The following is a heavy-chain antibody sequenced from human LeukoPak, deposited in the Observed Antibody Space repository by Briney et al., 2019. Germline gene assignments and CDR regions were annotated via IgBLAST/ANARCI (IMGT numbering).Heavy chain of an antibody. D-gene: IGHD6-6*01. V-gene: IGHV1-8*01. CDR2: MNPNSGNT. CDR3: ARGQMAGIAARRDFDY. J-gene: IGHJ4*02. Sequence: ASVKVSCKASGYTFTGYDINWVRQATGQGLEWMGWMNPNSGNTGYAQKVQGRVTMTRNTSISTAHMELSSLRSEDTAVYYCARGQMAGIAARRDFDYWGQGTLVTVSS. CDR1: GYTFTGYD.